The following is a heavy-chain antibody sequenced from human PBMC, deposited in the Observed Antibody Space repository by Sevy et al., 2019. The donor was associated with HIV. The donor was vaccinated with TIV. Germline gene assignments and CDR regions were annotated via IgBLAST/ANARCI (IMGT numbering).Heavy chain of an antibody. CDR1: GFTFSYYG. V-gene: IGHV3-30*18. CDR2: ISHDGSLK. J-gene: IGHJ3*02. Sequence: GGSLRLSCTASGFTFSYYGMHWVRQTPGKGLEWVAVISHDGSLKYYADSVRGRVTISRDSSKNTVSLQMNSLRLEDTAVYYCAKGSRATGSAFDIWGQGTMVTVSS. CDR3: AKGSRATGSAFDI. D-gene: IGHD2-15*01.